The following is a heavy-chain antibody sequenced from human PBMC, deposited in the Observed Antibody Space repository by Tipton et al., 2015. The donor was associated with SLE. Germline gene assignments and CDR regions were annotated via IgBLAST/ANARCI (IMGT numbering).Heavy chain of an antibody. J-gene: IGHJ6*02. CDR3: ARGRGSSSMGPYGMDV. CDR1: GFTFSSYA. Sequence: GSLRLSCAASGFTFSSYAMSWVRQPPGKGLEWLGEINHSGSTNYNPSLKSRVTISVDTSKNQFSLKLSSVTAADTAVYYCARGRGSSSMGPYGMDVWGQGTTVTVSS. D-gene: IGHD6-6*01. CDR2: INHSGST. V-gene: IGHV4-34*01.